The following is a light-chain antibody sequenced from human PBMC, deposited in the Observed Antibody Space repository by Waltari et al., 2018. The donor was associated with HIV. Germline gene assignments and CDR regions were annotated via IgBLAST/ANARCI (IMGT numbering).Light chain of an antibody. CDR2: SNN. CDR3: AAWDDSLNGVV. V-gene: IGLV1-44*01. Sequence: QSVLTQPPSASGTPGQRVTISCSGSSSNIGSNPVNWSPQLPGTAPKLLIYSNNQRPSGVPDLFSGAKSGTSASLAISGLQSEDEADYYCAAWDDSLNGVVFGGGTKLTVL. CDR1: SSNIGSNP. J-gene: IGLJ2*01.